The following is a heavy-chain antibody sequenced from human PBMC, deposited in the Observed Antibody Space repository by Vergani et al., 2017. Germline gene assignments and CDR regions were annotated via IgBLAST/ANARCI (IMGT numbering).Heavy chain of an antibody. V-gene: IGHV1-2*02. J-gene: IGHJ6*02. Sequence: QVQLVQSGAEVKKPGASVQVSCKASGYTFTGYYMHWVRQAPGQGLEWMGWINPNSGGTNYAQTFQGRVTMTRDTSISTAYMELSRLRSDDTAVYYCAKTRRSTSYYYGMDVWGQGTTVTVSS. D-gene: IGHD2-2*01. CDR2: INPNSGGT. CDR3: AKTRRSTSYYYGMDV. CDR1: GYTFTGYY.